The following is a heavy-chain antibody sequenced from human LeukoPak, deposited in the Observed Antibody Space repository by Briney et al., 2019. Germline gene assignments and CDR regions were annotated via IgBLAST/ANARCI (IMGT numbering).Heavy chain of an antibody. CDR2: INPNSGGT. CDR3: ARDPDYDWPEYYFDY. V-gene: IGHV1-2*02. D-gene: IGHD3-16*01. CDR1: GYTFTGYY. Sequence: GASVKVSCKASGYTFTGYYMHWVRQAPGQGLEWMGWINPNSGGTNYAQKFQGRVTMTRDTSISTAYMELSRLRSDDTAVYYCARDPDYDWPEYYFDYWGQGTLVTVSP. J-gene: IGHJ4*02.